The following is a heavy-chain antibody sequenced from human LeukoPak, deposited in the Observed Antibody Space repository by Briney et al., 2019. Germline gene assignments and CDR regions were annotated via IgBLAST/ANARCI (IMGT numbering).Heavy chain of an antibody. D-gene: IGHD6-19*01. CDR2: INHSGST. CDR3: AREPYSSGWHRARPNWFDP. J-gene: IGHJ5*02. V-gene: IGHV4-34*01. CDR1: GGSFSGYY. Sequence: SETLSLTCAGYGGSFSGYYWSWIRQPPGKGLEWIGEINHSGSTNYNPSLKSRVTISVDTSKNQFSLKLSSVTAADTAVYYCAREPYSSGWHRARPNWFDPWGQGTLVTVSS.